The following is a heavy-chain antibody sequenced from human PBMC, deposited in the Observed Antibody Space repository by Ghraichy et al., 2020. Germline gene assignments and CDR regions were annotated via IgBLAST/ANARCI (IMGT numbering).Heavy chain of an antibody. CDR2: ISSSSSYI. V-gene: IGHV3-21*01. Sequence: GGSLRLSCAASGFTFSSYSMNWVRQAPGKGLEWVSSISSSSSYIYYADSVKGRFTISRDNAKNSLYLQMNSLRAEDTAVYYCARDLTDCSSTSCYAELNWFDPWGQGTLVTVSS. J-gene: IGHJ5*02. D-gene: IGHD2-2*01. CDR1: GFTFSSYS. CDR3: ARDLTDCSSTSCYAELNWFDP.